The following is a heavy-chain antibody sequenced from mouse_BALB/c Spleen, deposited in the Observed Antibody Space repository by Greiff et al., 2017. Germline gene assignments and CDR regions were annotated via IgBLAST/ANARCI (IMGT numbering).Heavy chain of an antibody. V-gene: IGHV5-4*02. D-gene: IGHD2-4*01. CDR2: ISDGGSYT. CDR3: ARGGGDYDWFAY. CDR1: GFTFSDYY. J-gene: IGHJ3*01. Sequence: EVQLVESGGGLVKPGGSLKLSCAASGFTFSDYYMYWVRQTPEKRLEWVATISDGGSYTYYPDSVKGRFTISRDNAKNNLYLQMSSLKSEDTAMYYCARGGGDYDWFAYWGQGTLVTVSA.